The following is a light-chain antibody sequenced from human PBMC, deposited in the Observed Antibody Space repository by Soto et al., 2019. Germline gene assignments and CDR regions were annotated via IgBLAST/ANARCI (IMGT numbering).Light chain of an antibody. V-gene: IGLV2-14*01. CDR2: EVT. Sequence: QSVLTQPASVSGSPGQSITISCTGTSSDVGRYDYVSWYQQHPGKAPKLIIYEVTDRPSGVSNRFSGSKSGNTASLTISGLQAEDEAKYYCSSYTNINTRACVFGTGTKVTVL. CDR3: SSYTNINTRACV. J-gene: IGLJ1*01. CDR1: SSDVGRYDY.